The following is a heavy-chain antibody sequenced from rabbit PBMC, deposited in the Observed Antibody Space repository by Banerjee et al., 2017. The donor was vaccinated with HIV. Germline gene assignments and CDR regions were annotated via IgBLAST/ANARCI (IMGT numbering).Heavy chain of an antibody. V-gene: IGHV1S45*01. CDR1: GIDFSSYYY. J-gene: IGHJ4*01. CDR2: IYAGSSGST. CDR3: AREDGVAGYGYDL. D-gene: IGHD6-1*01. Sequence: QQQLEESGGGLVKPGGTLTLTCKASGIDFSSYYYMCWVRQAPGKGLEWIACIYAGSSGSTYYASWAKGPFTISKTSSTTVTLQMTSLTAADTATYFCAREDGVAGYGYDLWGPGTLVTVS.